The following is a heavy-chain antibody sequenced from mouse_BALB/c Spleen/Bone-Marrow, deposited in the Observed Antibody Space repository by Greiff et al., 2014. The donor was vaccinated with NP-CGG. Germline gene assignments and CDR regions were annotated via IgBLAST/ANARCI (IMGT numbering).Heavy chain of an antibody. CDR2: IWAGGST. CDR3: ARVPAYYTYAMDY. J-gene: IGHJ4*01. V-gene: IGHV2-9*02. Sequence: QVQLKESGPGLVAPSQSLSITCTVSGFSLTSYGVHWVRQPPGKGLEWLGVIWAGGSTNYNSALMSRLSISKDNSKSQVFLKMNSLQTDDTAMYYCARVPAYYTYAMDYWGQGTSVTVSS. CDR1: GFSLTSYG. D-gene: IGHD2-12*01.